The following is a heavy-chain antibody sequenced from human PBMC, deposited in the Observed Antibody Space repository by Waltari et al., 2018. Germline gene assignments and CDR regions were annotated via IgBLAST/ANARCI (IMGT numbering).Heavy chain of an antibody. V-gene: IGHV1-69*08. CDR3: ARDPDSSSWSDWYFDL. CDR1: GGTFSSYA. D-gene: IGHD6-13*01. CDR2: IIPIFGTA. Sequence: QVQLVQSGAEVKKPGSSVKVSCKASGGTFSSYAISWVRQAPGQGLEWMGRIIPIFGTANYAQKFQGRVTITADKSTSTAYMELSSLRSEDTAVYYCARDPDSSSWSDWYFDLWGRGTLVTVSS. J-gene: IGHJ2*01.